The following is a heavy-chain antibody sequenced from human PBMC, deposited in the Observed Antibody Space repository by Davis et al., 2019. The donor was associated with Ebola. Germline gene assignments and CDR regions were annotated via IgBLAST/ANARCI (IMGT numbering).Heavy chain of an antibody. CDR1: GFTFRSYW. Sequence: PGGSLRLSCAASGFTFRSYWMSWVRQAPGKGLEWVAKIKEDGSEKLEVDSVKGRFTISRDNANNLLYLQMNSLRDDDTAVYYCTRGNLGGDYWGQGTLVTVSS. D-gene: IGHD4-23*01. J-gene: IGHJ4*02. CDR2: IKEDGSEK. CDR3: TRGNLGGDY. V-gene: IGHV3-7*01.